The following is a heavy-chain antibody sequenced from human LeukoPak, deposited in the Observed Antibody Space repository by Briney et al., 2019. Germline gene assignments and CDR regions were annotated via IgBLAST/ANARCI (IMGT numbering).Heavy chain of an antibody. Sequence: GGSLRLSCAASGFTFSSYAMSWVRLAPGKGLEWVSAISGSGGSTYYADSVKGRFTISRDNSKNTLYLQMNSLRAEDTAVYYCAKDPKWRPHDFWSGYGDYWGQGTLVTVSS. CDR1: GFTFSSYA. CDR3: AKDPKWRPHDFWSGYGDY. CDR2: ISGSGGST. J-gene: IGHJ4*02. V-gene: IGHV3-23*01. D-gene: IGHD3-3*01.